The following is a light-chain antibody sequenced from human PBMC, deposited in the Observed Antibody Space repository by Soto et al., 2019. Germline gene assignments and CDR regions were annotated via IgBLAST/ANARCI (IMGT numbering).Light chain of an antibody. CDR2: DAS. CDR3: QQRSNWPPRIT. V-gene: IGKV3-11*01. CDR1: QSVSIY. J-gene: IGKJ5*01. Sequence: EIVLAQSPATLSLSPRERATLSCRASQSVSIYLAWYQQKPGQAPRLLIYDASNSATGIPARFSGSGSGTHFTLTISSLEPEDFAVYYCQQRSNWPPRITFGQGTRLEIK.